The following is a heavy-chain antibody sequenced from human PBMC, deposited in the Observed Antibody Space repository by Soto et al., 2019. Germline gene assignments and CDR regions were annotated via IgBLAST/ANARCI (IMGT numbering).Heavy chain of an antibody. CDR2: IYYSGST. CDR3: ARGFGAYDFDKFDP. Sequence: PSETLSLTCTVSGGSISSYYWSWIRQPPGKGLEWIGYIYYSGSTNYNPSLKSRVTISVDTSKNQFSLKLSSVTAADTAVYYCARGFGAYDFDKFDPWGQGTLVTVSS. CDR1: GGSISSYY. D-gene: IGHD3-3*01. V-gene: IGHV4-59*01. J-gene: IGHJ5*02.